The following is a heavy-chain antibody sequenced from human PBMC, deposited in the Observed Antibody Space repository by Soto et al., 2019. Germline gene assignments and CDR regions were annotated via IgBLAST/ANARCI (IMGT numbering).Heavy chain of an antibody. CDR3: AREQGYDGY. D-gene: IGHD5-12*01. V-gene: IGHV1-3*04. CDR2: INTDNGDA. CDR1: GYTFTKYS. J-gene: IGHJ4*02. Sequence: ASVKVSCKASGYTFTKYSIHWGTQAPGQGLEWRGWINTDNGDAKYSQKSEGRVTSIKNIHATTAHMELSSLRSEDTAVDYCAREQGYDGYWGRGTLVTVSS.